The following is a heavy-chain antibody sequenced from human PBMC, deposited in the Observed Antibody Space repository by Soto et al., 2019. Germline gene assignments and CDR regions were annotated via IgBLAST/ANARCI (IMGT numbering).Heavy chain of an antibody. CDR1: GGSIISDY. CDR3: ARVLSGSSLFDY. V-gene: IGHV4-59*01. Sequence: SETLSLTCTVSGGSIISDYWSWIRQPPGKGLEWIGYISYSGSTNYNPSLKSLVTISVDTSKNQFSLKLFSVTAADTAVYYCARVLSGSSLFDYWGQGTLVTVSS. J-gene: IGHJ4*02. D-gene: IGHD1-26*01. CDR2: ISYSGST.